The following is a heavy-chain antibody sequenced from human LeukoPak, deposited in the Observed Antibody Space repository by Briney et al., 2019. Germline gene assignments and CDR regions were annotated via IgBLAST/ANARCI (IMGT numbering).Heavy chain of an antibody. CDR3: ARSVRGNLDY. V-gene: IGHV1-2*06. D-gene: IGHD3-22*01. CDR1: EYTFTGYY. CDR2: INPNSRST. J-gene: IGHJ4*02. Sequence: ASAKVSCKASEYTFTGYYMHWVRQAPGQGLEWMGPINPNSRSTNYAQTFQGRVTMTRETSISTAYMELRRLRSDDRAVYYCARSVRGNLDYWGQGTLVTVSS.